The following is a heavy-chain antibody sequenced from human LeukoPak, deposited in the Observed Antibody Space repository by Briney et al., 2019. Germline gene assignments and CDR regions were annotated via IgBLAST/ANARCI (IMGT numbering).Heavy chain of an antibody. CDR2: IYHSGST. CDR3: ARVPGIAATFDY. V-gene: IGHV4-30-2*01. D-gene: IGHD6-13*01. J-gene: IGHJ4*02. Sequence: PSQTLSLTCTVSGGSISSGGYYWSWIRQPPGKGLEWIGYIYHSGSTYYNPSLKSRVTISVDRSKNQFSLKLSSVTAADTAVYYCARVPGIAATFDYWGQGTLVTVSS. CDR1: GGSISSGGYY.